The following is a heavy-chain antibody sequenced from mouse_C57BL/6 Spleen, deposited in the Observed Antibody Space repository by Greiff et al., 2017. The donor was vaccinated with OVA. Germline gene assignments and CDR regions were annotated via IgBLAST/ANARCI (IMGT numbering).Heavy chain of an antibody. J-gene: IGHJ1*03. CDR2: IDPSDSET. Sequence: QVQLQQPGAELVRPGSSVKLSCKASGYTFTSYWMHWVKQRPIQGLEWIGNIDPSDSETHYNQKFKDKATLTVDKSSSTAYMQLSSLTSEDSAVYYCARVGYDWCFDVWGTGTTVTVSS. D-gene: IGHD2-2*01. CDR3: ARVGYDWCFDV. CDR1: GYTFTSYW. V-gene: IGHV1-52*01.